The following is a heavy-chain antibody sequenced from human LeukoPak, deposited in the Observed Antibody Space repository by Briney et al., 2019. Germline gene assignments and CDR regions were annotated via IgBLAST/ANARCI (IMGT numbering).Heavy chain of an antibody. Sequence: GESLKISCKGSGYSFTSYWIGWVRQMPGKGLEWMGIIYPGDSDTRYSPSFQGQVTISADKSISTAYLQWGSLKASGTATYYCARPALYCSSTVCPPYMDVWGKGTTVTVSS. D-gene: IGHD2-2*01. CDR3: ARPALYCSSTVCPPYMDV. V-gene: IGHV5-51*01. CDR2: IYPGDSDT. J-gene: IGHJ6*03. CDR1: GYSFTSYW.